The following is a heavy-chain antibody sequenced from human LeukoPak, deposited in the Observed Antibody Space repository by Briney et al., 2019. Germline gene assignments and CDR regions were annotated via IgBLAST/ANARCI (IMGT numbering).Heavy chain of an antibody. CDR3: ARDPYNTGGYAAFDI. V-gene: IGHV3-7*01. J-gene: IGHJ3*02. CDR1: GFTFSSNW. D-gene: IGHD3-22*01. Sequence: GGSLRLSCAASGFTFSSNWMTWVRQAPGKGLEWVANIKQDGSEKQYVDSVKGRFTISRDNAKNSLYLQMNSLRVEDTAMYYCARDPYNTGGYAAFDIWGQGTMVTVSS. CDR2: IKQDGSEK.